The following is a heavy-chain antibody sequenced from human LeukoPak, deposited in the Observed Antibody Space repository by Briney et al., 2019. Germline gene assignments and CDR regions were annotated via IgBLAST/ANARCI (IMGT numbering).Heavy chain of an antibody. CDR1: GYTFTSYA. CDR2: INTKTGNP. CDR3: ARYYCSSTSCPRYYYYMDV. V-gene: IGHV7-4-1*02. J-gene: IGHJ6*03. Sequence: ASVKVSCKASGYTFTSYAMNWVRQAPGQGREWMGWINTKTGNPTYAQGFTGRFVFSLNTSVSTAYLQISSLKAEDTAVYYCARYYCSSTSCPRYYYYMDVWGKGTTVTVSS. D-gene: IGHD2-2*01.